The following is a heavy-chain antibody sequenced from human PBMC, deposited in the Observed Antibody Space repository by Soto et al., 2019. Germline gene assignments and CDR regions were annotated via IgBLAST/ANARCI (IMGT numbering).Heavy chain of an antibody. D-gene: IGHD6-19*01. CDR2: ISGSGANT. CDR1: AVAFSTYA. Sequence: GGSLRLSCAASAVAFSTYAMSWVRQAPGKGLEWVSSISGSGANTYYADSVKGRFTISRDNSKNTLYLQMNSLRAEDTAVYYCASFMRIPVAPFDYWGQGTLVTVSS. V-gene: IGHV3-23*01. J-gene: IGHJ4*02. CDR3: ASFMRIPVAPFDY.